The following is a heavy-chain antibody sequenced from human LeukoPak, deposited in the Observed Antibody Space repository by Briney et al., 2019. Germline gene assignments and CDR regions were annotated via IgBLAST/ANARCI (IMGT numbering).Heavy chain of an antibody. D-gene: IGHD3-9*01. CDR1: GYTFTSYY. Sequence: ASVKDSCKASGYTFTSYYMHWLRQAPGQGLEWMGIINPSGGSTSYAQKFQGRVTVTRDTSTSTVYMELSSLRSEDTAVYYCARAYYDILTGYYDWGQGTLVTVSS. CDR2: INPSGGST. J-gene: IGHJ4*02. V-gene: IGHV1-46*01. CDR3: ARAYYDILTGYYD.